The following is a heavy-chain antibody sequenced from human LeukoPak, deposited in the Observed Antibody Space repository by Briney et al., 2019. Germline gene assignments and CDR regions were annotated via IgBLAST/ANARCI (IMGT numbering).Heavy chain of an antibody. CDR2: INHNGNVN. CDR3: AREDSHNSTGGMFYFDY. Sequence: GGSLRLSCAASGFTFSSYWMNWARQAPGKGLEWVASINHNGNVNYYVDSVKGRFTISRDNAKNSLYLQMNSLRAEDTAVYYCAREDSHNSTGGMFYFDYWGQGTLVTVSS. V-gene: IGHV3-7*01. J-gene: IGHJ4*02. D-gene: IGHD1-20*01. CDR1: GFTFSSYW.